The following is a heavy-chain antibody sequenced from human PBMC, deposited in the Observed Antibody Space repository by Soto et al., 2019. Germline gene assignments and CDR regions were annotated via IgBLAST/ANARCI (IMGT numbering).Heavy chain of an antibody. D-gene: IGHD6-19*01. J-gene: IGHJ3*02. V-gene: IGHV4-34*01. Sequence: QVQVQQWGAGLLKSSETLSLTCAVYGGSFSGYYWSWIRQSPGKGLEWIGEVEPTGSTKYNPSLKSPGTVSGVTSKNQCSLNMNCVAAADTALYYCARGREQWLVDAFDIGGQGTMVTVS. CDR1: GGSFSGYY. CDR3: ARGREQWLVDAFDI. CDR2: VEPTGST.